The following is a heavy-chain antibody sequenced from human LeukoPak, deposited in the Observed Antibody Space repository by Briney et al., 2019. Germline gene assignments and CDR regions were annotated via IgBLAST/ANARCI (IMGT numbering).Heavy chain of an antibody. D-gene: IGHD3-3*01. V-gene: IGHV4-30-4*08. CDR3: ARHYDFWSGYFDY. CDR1: GGSISSGDYY. J-gene: IGHJ4*02. CDR2: IYYSGST. Sequence: PSETLSLTCTVSGGSISSGDYYWSWIRQPPGKGLEWIGYIYYSGSTYYNPSLKSRVTISVGTSKNQFSLKLSSVTAADTAVYYCARHYDFWSGYFDYWGQGTLVTVSS.